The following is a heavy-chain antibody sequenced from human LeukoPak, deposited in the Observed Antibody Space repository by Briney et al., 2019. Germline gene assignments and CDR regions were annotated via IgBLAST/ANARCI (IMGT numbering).Heavy chain of an antibody. J-gene: IGHJ4*02. CDR2: ISGSGGST. CDR1: GFTFSSYA. V-gene: IGHV3-23*01. CDR3: AKDPAPSYYYDSSGPSDY. D-gene: IGHD3-22*01. Sequence: RPGGSLRLSCAASGFTFSSYAMSWVRQAPGKGLEWVSAISGSGGSTYYADSVKGRFTISRDNSKNTLYLQMNSLRAEDTAVYYCAKDPAPSYYYDSSGPSDYWGQGTLVTVSS.